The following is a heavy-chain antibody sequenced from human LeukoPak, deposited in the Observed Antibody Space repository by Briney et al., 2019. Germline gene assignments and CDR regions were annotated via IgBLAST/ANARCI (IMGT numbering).Heavy chain of an antibody. V-gene: IGHV1-69*13. D-gene: IGHD2-2*01. CDR2: IIPIFGTA. CDR1: GVTFSSYA. CDR3: ARARYCSSTSCQPYRHYYYYYYMDV. J-gene: IGHJ6*03. Sequence: SVKVSCKASGVTFSSYAISWVRQAPGQGLEWMGGIIPIFGTANYAQKFQGRVTITADESTSTAYMELSSLRSEDTAVYYCARARYCSSTSCQPYRHYYYYYYMDVWGKGTTVTVSS.